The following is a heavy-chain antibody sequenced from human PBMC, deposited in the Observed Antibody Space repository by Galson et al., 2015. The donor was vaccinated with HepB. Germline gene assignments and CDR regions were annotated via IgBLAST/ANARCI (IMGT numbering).Heavy chain of an antibody. J-gene: IGHJ6*02. Sequence: SLRLSCAASGFTLSSYSMIWVRQAPGKGLEWVSSISSSSSFIYYADSMKGRFTISRDNAKNSLYLQMNSLRAEDTAVYYCARSKPADCSSSTSCSMDVWGQGTTVTVSS. D-gene: IGHD2-2*01. CDR2: ISSSSSFI. V-gene: IGHV3-21*06. CDR3: ARSKPADCSSSTSCSMDV. CDR1: GFTLSSYS.